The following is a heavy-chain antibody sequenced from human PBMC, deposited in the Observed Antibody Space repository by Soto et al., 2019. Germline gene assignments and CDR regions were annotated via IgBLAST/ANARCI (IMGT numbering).Heavy chain of an antibody. CDR2: TYHSGST. CDR1: GGSISSSSYY. V-gene: IGHV4-39*07. CDR3: ARGGVDYYDSSGYYFSPYYFDY. J-gene: IGHJ4*02. D-gene: IGHD3-22*01. Sequence: PSETLSLTCTVSGGSISSSSYYWGWIRQPPGKGLESIGYTYHSGSTYYNPSLKSRVTISVDRSKNRFSPKLSSVTAADTAVYYCARGGVDYYDSSGYYFSPYYFDYWGQGTLVTVSS.